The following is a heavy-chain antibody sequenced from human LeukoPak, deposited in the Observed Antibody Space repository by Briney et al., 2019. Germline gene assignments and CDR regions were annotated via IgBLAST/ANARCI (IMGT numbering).Heavy chain of an antibody. J-gene: IGHJ3*02. CDR2: INGDGTWP. CDR3: TRETATGPHQTDAFDI. CDR1: GFTFSDHW. V-gene: IGHV3-74*01. D-gene: IGHD6-25*01. Sequence: GGSLRVSCVASGFTFSDHWMHWVRQGPGKGLVWVSRINGDGTWPSYADSVKGRFTISRDNAKNTLYLQMDSLGAEDTALYYCTRETATGPHQTDAFDIWCQGTMVTVSS.